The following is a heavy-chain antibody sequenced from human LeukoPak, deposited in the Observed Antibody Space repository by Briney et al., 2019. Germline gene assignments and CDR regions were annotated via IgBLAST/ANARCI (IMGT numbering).Heavy chain of an antibody. Sequence: GGSLRLSCAASGFTFSSYDMHWVRQATGKGLEWVSAIGTAGDTYYPGSVKGRFTISRDNSKNTLYLQMNSLRAEDTAVYYCARASYYDFWSGPDWFDPWGQGTLVTVSS. CDR3: ARASYYDFWSGPDWFDP. CDR2: IGTAGDT. D-gene: IGHD3-3*01. J-gene: IGHJ5*02. V-gene: IGHV3-13*01. CDR1: GFTFSSYD.